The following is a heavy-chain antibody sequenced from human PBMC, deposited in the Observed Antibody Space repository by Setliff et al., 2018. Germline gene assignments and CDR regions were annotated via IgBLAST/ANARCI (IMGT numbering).Heavy chain of an antibody. V-gene: IGHV3-7*01. CDR1: GFTFNTYW. CDR2: ITHDGSKT. J-gene: IGHJ4*02. D-gene: IGHD1-26*01. Sequence: GGSLRLSCAGSGFTFNTYWMTWVRQAPGKGLEWVASITHDGSKTYILDSVKGRFTISRDNTKNSLYLQMNSLRGEDTAVYHCTRAGVGVGATDFDYWGQGTLVTVSS. CDR3: TRAGVGVGATDFDY.